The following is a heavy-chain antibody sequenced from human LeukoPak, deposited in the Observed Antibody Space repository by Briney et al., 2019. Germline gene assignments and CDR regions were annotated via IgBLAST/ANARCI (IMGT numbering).Heavy chain of an antibody. Sequence: SQTLSLTCAISGDIVSSNSVTWNWIRQSPSRGLEWLGRTYYRSTWYNDYAVSVRGRITVNPDTSKNQFSLHLNSVTPEDTAVYYCARRLTQYDCFDPWGQGILSPSP. CDR1: GDIVSSNSVT. CDR2: TYYRSTWYN. CDR3: ARRLTQYDCFDP. J-gene: IGHJ5*02. D-gene: IGHD2-2*01. V-gene: IGHV6-1*01.